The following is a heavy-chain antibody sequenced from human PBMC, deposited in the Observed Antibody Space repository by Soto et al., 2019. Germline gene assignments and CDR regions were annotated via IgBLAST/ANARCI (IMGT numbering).Heavy chain of an antibody. CDR2: ISGSGGST. CDR3: AKVGDFWSGYHYYFDY. Sequence: EVQLLESGGGLVQPGGSLRLSCAASGFTFSSYAMSWVRQAPGKGLEWVSAISGSGGSTYYADSVKGRFTISRDNSKTTLYLQMNSLRAEDTAVYYCAKVGDFWSGYHYYFDYWGQGTLVTVSS. V-gene: IGHV3-23*01. D-gene: IGHD3-3*01. J-gene: IGHJ4*02. CDR1: GFTFSSYA.